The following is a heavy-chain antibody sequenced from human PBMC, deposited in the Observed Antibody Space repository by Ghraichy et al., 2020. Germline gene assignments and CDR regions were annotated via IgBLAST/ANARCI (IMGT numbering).Heavy chain of an antibody. CDR1: GGSFSGYY. CDR2: INHSGST. J-gene: IGHJ4*02. Sequence: SETLSLTCAVYGGSFSGYYWSWIRKPPGKGLEWIGEINHSGSTNYNPSLKSRVTISVDTSKNQFSLKLSSVTAADTAVYYCARLAGKYYYDSSGYYRRQMFDYWGQGTLVTVSS. CDR3: ARLAGKYYYDSSGYYRRQMFDY. D-gene: IGHD3-22*01. V-gene: IGHV4-34*01.